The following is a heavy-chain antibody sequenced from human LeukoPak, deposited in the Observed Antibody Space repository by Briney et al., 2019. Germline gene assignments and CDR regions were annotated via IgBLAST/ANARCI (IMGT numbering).Heavy chain of an antibody. CDR1: GGSISSYY. V-gene: IGHV4-4*07. D-gene: IGHD3-22*01. CDR3: ARDRNYYRSSGWTPFDY. Sequence: KPSETLSLTCTASGGSISSYYWSWIRQPAGKGLEWIGRVYMSETANYNPSLRSRVTMSVDTSKNQFSLKLTSVTAADTAVYYCARDRNYYRSSGWTPFDYWGQGTLVTVSS. J-gene: IGHJ4*02. CDR2: VYMSETA.